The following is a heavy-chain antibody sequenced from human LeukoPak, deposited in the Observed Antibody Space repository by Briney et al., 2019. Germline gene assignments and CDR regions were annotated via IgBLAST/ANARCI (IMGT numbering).Heavy chain of an antibody. J-gene: IGHJ4*02. CDR2: INHSGST. CDR3: ARIKPTYCSSTSCYDPDY. CDR1: GGSFSGYY. D-gene: IGHD2-2*01. Sequence: SETLSLTCAVYGGSFSGYYWSWIRQPPGKGLEWIGEINHSGSTNYNPSLKSRVTISVDTSKNQFSLKLSSVTAADTAVYYCARIKPTYCSSTSCYDPDYWGKGTLVTVSS. V-gene: IGHV4-34*01.